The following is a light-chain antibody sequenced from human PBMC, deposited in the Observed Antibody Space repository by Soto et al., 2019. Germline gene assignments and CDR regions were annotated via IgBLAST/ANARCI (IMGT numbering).Light chain of an antibody. J-gene: IGLJ1*01. V-gene: IGLV2-8*01. CDR3: SSYAGSNKSV. CDR1: SSDVGGYNY. Sequence: QSVLTQPPSASGSPGQSVTISCTGTSSDVGGYNYVSRYQQHPGKAPKPMIYEVSKRPSGVPDRFSGSKSGNTASLTVSGLQPEDEADYYCSSYAGSNKSVFGTGTKVTVL. CDR2: EVS.